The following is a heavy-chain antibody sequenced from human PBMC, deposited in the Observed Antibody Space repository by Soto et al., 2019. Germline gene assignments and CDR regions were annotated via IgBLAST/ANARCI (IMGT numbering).Heavy chain of an antibody. V-gene: IGHV3-53*04. Sequence: GGSLRLSCAVSGFSVSSNDLSWVRQAPGKGLEWVSMIYSTGGTYFADSVKGRFTISRHNSDNTLSLQMNSLRPDDTAVYYCARHRGGWYNTWYFDLWGRGTLVTVSS. CDR3: ARHRGGWYNTWYFDL. D-gene: IGHD6-19*01. CDR2: IYSTGGT. CDR1: GFSVSSND. J-gene: IGHJ2*01.